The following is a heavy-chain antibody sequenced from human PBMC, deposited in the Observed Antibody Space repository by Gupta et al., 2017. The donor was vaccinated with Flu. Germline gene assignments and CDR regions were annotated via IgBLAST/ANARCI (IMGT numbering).Heavy chain of an antibody. CDR2: ISQTAGT. J-gene: IGHJ4*02. Sequence: EVQLVESGGGLVQPGGSLSRSCAASGFTFSDYELSWVRLAPGKGLEWISFISQTAGTYYTDSVRGRFTISRDNAKNSVYLQMNSLRADDTAIYFCARGHWDSWGQGTLVTVSS. V-gene: IGHV3-48*03. CDR1: GFTFSDYE. CDR3: ARGHWDS.